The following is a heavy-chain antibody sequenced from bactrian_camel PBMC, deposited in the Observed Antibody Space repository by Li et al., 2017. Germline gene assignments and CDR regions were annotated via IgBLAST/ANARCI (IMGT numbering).Heavy chain of an antibody. CDR2: FYSDRRT. V-gene: IGHV3S9*01. D-gene: IGHD1*01. J-gene: IGHJ7*01. Sequence: HVQLVESGGGSVQAGGSLRLSCVGSGYKPGSRYCMAWFRQAPGKVREGVAGFYSDRRTYYADSVKGRFTISRDSAPNSMYLQMNSLKPGDTAMYYCAAATRPRNPDEAYSPLQIAGMDFWGKGTQVTVS. CDR1: GYKPGSRYC.